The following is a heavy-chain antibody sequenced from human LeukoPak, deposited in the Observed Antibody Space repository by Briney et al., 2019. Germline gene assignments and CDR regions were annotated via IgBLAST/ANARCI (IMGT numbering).Heavy chain of an antibody. Sequence: GGSLRLSCAASGFTFSSYAMHWVRQAPGKGLEWVAVISYDGSNKYYADSVKGRFTISRDNSKNTLYLQMNSLRAEDTAVYYCARRGCSSTSCRNNWFDPWGRGTLVTVSS. V-gene: IGHV3-30-3*01. CDR1: GFTFSSYA. CDR2: ISYDGSNK. D-gene: IGHD2-2*01. CDR3: ARRGCSSTSCRNNWFDP. J-gene: IGHJ5*02.